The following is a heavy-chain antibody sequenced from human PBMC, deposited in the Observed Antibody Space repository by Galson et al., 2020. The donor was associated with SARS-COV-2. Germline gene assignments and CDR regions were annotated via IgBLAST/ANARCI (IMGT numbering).Heavy chain of an antibody. D-gene: IGHD3-22*01. V-gene: IGHV3-66*01. CDR2: IYSGGST. CDR3: AGGWRGNYYWDLF. J-gene: IGHJ4*02. CDR1: GFTVSRNY. Sequence: GESLKISCAASGFTVSRNYMIWVRQAPGKGLEWVSVIYSGGSTYYADAVKGRFSISRDNSKNTVYLQLNSLRADDTAVYYCAGGWRGNYYWDLFGGQGTLVTVSS.